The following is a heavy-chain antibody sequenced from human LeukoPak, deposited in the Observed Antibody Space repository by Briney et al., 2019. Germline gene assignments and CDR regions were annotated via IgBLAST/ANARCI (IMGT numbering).Heavy chain of an antibody. CDR3: ARGPRRFLGLGAY. D-gene: IGHD3-16*01. V-gene: IGHV4-30-4*08. J-gene: IGHJ4*02. CDR2: IYYSGST. CDR1: GGSISSGDYY. Sequence: SQTLSLTCTVSGGSISSGDYYWSWTRQPPGKGLEWIGYIYYSGSTYYNPSLKSRVTISVDTSKNQFSLKLSSVTAADTAVYYCARGPRRFLGLGAYWGQGTLVTVSS.